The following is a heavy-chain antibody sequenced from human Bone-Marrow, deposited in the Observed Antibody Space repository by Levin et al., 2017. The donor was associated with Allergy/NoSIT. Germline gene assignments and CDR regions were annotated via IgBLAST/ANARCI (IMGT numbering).Heavy chain of an antibody. J-gene: IGHJ3*02. CDR1: GFIFSNYA. D-gene: IGHD3-16*01. V-gene: IGHV3-23*01. Sequence: GGSLRLSCAASGFIFSNYAMSWVRQTPGKGPEWVSIIRGSGGSTYYSDSVRGRFTISRDNSKKTLYLQMDSLRAEDTAVYYCAKELADRYAFDAFNIWGHGTRVIVSS. CDR2: IRGSGGST. CDR3: AKELADRYAFDAFNI.